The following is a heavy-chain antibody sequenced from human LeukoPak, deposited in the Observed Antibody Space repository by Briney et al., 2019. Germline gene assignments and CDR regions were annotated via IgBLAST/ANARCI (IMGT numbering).Heavy chain of an antibody. CDR1: GFTFSSYS. CDR3: ARDYVPWDEKYYFDY. V-gene: IGHV3-30*03. D-gene: IGHD3-16*01. CDR2: ISYDGSNK. Sequence: PGGSLRLSCAASGFTFSSYSMNWVRQAPGKGLEWVAVISYDGSNKYYADSVKGRFTISRDNSKNTLYLQMNSLRAEDTAVYYCARDYVPWDEKYYFDYWGQGTLVTVSS. J-gene: IGHJ4*02.